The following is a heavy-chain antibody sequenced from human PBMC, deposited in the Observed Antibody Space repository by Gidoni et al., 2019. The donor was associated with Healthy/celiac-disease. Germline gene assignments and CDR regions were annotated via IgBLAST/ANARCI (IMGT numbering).Heavy chain of an antibody. CDR2: IYTSGST. D-gene: IGHD2-2*01. CDR3: ARDSIVVVPAAMDYYYYGMDV. CDR1: GGSISSYY. Sequence: QVQLQESGPGLVKPSETLSLTCPVSGGSISSYYWSWIRQPAGKGLEWIGRIYTSGSTNYNPSLKSRVTMSVDTSKNQFSLKLSSVTAADTAVYYCARDSIVVVPAAMDYYYYGMDVWGQGTTVTVSS. J-gene: IGHJ6*02. V-gene: IGHV4-4*07.